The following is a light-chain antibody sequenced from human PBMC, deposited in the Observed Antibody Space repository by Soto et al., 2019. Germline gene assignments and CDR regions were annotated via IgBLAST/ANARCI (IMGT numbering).Light chain of an antibody. V-gene: IGKV1-17*03. CDR2: AAS. Sequence: IHMTHSPSAIAASVGDRVTITCRASQVISNYLAWFQQKQGKVPKRLIYAASSLQSGVPSRLKGSGYGTELTITISSLKTEDFETYFCLQHNTSSWTFGHGTKVDIK. CDR1: QVISNY. CDR3: LQHNTSSWT. J-gene: IGKJ1*01.